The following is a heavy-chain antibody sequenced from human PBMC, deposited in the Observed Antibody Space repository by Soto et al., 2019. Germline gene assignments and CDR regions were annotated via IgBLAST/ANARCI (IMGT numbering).Heavy chain of an antibody. CDR1: GASINSGDYY. CDR3: AGFSEVAATEINWFDP. CDR2: IYYSGST. V-gene: IGHV4-30-4*01. Sequence: SETLSLTCTVSGASINSGDYYWSWIRQPPGKGLEWIGYIYYSGSTYYNPSLKSRVTISVDTSKNQFSLKLSSVTAADTAVYYCAGFSEVAATEINWFDPWGQGTLVNVSS. D-gene: IGHD2-15*01. J-gene: IGHJ5*02.